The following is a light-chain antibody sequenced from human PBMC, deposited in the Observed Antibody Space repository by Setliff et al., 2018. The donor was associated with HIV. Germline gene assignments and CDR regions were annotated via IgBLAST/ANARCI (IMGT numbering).Light chain of an antibody. Sequence: SVLTQPASVSGSPGQSITISCTGTSSDIGVSKYVSWYQQHPGRAPKFMIFEVINRPSGVSDRFSGSKSGNTASLTISGLQAEDEADYYCSSYKTGNTLVFGGGTKVTVL. J-gene: IGLJ3*02. CDR2: EVI. CDR3: SSYKTGNTLV. V-gene: IGLV2-14*01. CDR1: SSDIGVSKY.